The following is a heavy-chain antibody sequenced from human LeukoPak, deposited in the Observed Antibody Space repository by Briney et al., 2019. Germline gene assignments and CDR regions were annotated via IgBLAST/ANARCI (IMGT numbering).Heavy chain of an antibody. V-gene: IGHV4-34*01. D-gene: IGHD6-13*01. CDR3: ARAPERSSWYWAGYWYFDL. Sequence: SETLSLTCAVYGGSFSGYYWSWIRQPPGKGLEWIGEINHSGSTNYNPSLKSRVTISVDTSKNQFSLKLSSVTAADTAVYYCARAPERSSWYWAGYWYFDLWGRGTLVTVSS. J-gene: IGHJ2*01. CDR1: GGSFSGYY. CDR2: INHSGST.